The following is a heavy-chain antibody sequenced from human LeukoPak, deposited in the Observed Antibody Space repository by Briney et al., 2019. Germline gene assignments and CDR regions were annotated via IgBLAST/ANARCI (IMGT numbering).Heavy chain of an antibody. CDR3: ARAGDSSDYGDY. V-gene: IGHV4-34*01. J-gene: IGHJ4*02. Sequence: SETLSLTCAVYGGSFSGYYWSWIRQPPGKGLEWIGEINHSGSTNYNPSLKSRVTISLDTSKNQFSLRLSSVTAADTAVYYCARAGDSSDYGDYWGEGTLVTVSS. CDR1: GGSFSGYY. CDR2: INHSGST. D-gene: IGHD3-22*01.